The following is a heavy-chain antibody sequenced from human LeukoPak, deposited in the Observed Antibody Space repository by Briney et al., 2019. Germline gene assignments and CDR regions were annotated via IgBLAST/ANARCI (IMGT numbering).Heavy chain of an antibody. CDR1: GFTFSSYD. J-gene: IGHJ6*02. Sequence: GGSLRLSCAASGFTFSSYDMHWVRQAPGKGLEWVAVISYDGSNKYYADSVKGRFTISRDNSKNTLYLQMNSLRAEDTAVYYCARAGGCSSTSCYYYGMDVWGQGTTVTVSS. CDR2: ISYDGSNK. CDR3: ARAGGCSSTSCYYYGMDV. V-gene: IGHV3-30-3*01. D-gene: IGHD2-2*01.